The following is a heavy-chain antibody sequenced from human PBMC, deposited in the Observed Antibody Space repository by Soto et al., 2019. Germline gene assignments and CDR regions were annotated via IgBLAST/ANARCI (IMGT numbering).Heavy chain of an antibody. CDR1: SGSISRYY. V-gene: IGHV4-59*08. D-gene: IGHD3-3*01. CDR2: IYYSGST. J-gene: IGHJ6*03. Sequence: SETLSLTCTLFSGSISRYYWSWIRQPPGKGLEWIGYIYYSGSTNYNPSLKSRVTTSVDTSKNQFSLKLSSVTAADTAVYYCARQDFWSGYYVGVRDQRRYYYYMAVWGKGTTVTVSS. CDR3: ARQDFWSGYYVGVRDQRRYYYYMAV.